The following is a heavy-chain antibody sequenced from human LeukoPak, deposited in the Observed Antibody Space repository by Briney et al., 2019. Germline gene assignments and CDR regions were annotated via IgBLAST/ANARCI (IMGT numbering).Heavy chain of an antibody. V-gene: IGHV3-23*01. J-gene: IGHJ4*02. CDR2: IGASGGST. D-gene: IGHD3-9*01. CDR3: AKQDYDVLTSINQ. Sequence: PGGSLRLSCAASGFTFSSYAMSWVRQAPGKGLEWVSVIGASGGSTYYAGSVKGRFTISRDNSRNTLHLQMNSLRAEDTAVYYCAKQDYDVLTSINQWGQGTLVTVSS. CDR1: GFTFSSYA.